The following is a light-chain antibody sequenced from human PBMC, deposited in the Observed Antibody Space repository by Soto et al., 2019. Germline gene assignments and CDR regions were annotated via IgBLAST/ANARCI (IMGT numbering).Light chain of an antibody. CDR2: DAS. Sequence: DIQMTQSPSTLYASVGDRVTITCRASQSVGRWLAWSQQKPGKAPKVLIYDASTLESGVPSRFSGSGSGTEFTLTISSLQPDDFATYYCQHYDVYPWTFGQGTKVEI. V-gene: IGKV1-5*01. CDR1: QSVGRW. J-gene: IGKJ1*01. CDR3: QHYDVYPWT.